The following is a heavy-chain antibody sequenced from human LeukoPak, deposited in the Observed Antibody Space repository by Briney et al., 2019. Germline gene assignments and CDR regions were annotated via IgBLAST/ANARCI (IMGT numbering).Heavy chain of an antibody. CDR3: AREPQYYYYSSGYSTT. Sequence: PGGSLRLSCAASGFTVSSNYMSWVRQAPGKGLEWVSVIYSGGSTYYADSVKGRFTISRDNSKNTLYLQMNSLRAEDTAVYYCAREPQYYYYSSGYSTTWGQGTLVTVSS. D-gene: IGHD3-22*01. CDR1: GFTVSSNY. CDR2: IYSGGST. J-gene: IGHJ4*02. V-gene: IGHV3-66*02.